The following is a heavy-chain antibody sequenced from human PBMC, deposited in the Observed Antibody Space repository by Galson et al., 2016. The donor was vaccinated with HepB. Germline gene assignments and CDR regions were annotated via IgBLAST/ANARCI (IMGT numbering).Heavy chain of an antibody. Sequence: SLRLSCAASGFTFGDHAMSWFRQAPGKGLEWVGLIRSKAYSGKTEYAASVKGRFTISRDDSKSIAYLQLNSLETEDTAVYYCTRDGLYPIYYGSRGYRGFDSVDIWGPGTMVTVSS. CDR2: IRSKAYSGKT. CDR1: GFTFGDHA. CDR3: TRDGLYPIYYGSRGYRGFDSVDI. V-gene: IGHV3-49*03. D-gene: IGHD3-22*01. J-gene: IGHJ3*02.